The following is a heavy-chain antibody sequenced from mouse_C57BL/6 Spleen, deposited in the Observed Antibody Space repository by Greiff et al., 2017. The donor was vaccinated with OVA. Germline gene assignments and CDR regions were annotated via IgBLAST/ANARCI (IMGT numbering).Heavy chain of an antibody. CDR2: IWGDGST. CDR3: AKQIITTVVAHWYFDV. V-gene: IGHV2-3*01. J-gene: IGHJ1*03. D-gene: IGHD1-1*01. CDR1: GFSFTSYG. Sequence: VKLMESGPGLVAPSQSLSITCTVSGFSFTSYGVSWVRQPPGKGLEWLGVIWGDGSTNYHSALISRLSISKDNSKSQVFLKLNSLQTDDTATYYCAKQIITTVVAHWYFDVWGTGTTVTVSS.